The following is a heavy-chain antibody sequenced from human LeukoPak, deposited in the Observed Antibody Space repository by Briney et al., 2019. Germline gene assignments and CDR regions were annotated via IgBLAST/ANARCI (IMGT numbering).Heavy chain of an antibody. V-gene: IGHV4-59*01. CDR3: ARDEGVGYNMGIMSS. J-gene: IGHJ4*02. CDR2: IYYSGST. CDR1: GGSISSYY. D-gene: IGHD5-24*01. Sequence: KPSETLSLTCTVSGGSISSYYWSWIRQPPGKGLEWIGYIYYSGSTNYNPSLKSRVTISVDTSKNQFSLKLSSVTAADTAVYYCARDEGVGYNMGIMSSWGQGTLVTVSS.